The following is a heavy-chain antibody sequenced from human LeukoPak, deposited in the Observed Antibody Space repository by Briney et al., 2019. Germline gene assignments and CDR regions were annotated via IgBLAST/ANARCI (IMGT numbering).Heavy chain of an antibody. CDR3: AKSRYYDSSGHWSALFGY. V-gene: IGHV3-23*01. CDR1: GFTFSSYA. D-gene: IGHD3-22*01. Sequence: GGSLRLSCAASGFTFSSYAMSWVRQAPGKGLEWVSAISGSGGSTYYADSVKGRFTISRDNSKNTLYLQMNSLGAEDTAVYYCAKSRYYDSSGHWSALFGYWGQGTLVTVSS. J-gene: IGHJ4*02. CDR2: ISGSGGST.